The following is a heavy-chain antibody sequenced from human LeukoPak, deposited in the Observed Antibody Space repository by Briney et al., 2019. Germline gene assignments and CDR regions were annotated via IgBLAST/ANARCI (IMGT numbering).Heavy chain of an antibody. J-gene: IGHJ4*02. V-gene: IGHV1-2*02. CDR3: ANFPGYSSSWYFDY. D-gene: IGHD6-13*01. CDR1: GYTFTGHY. Sequence: ASVKVSFKASGYTFTGHYMHWVRQAPGQGLEWMGWINPNSGGTNYAQKFQGRVTMTRDTSISTAYVELSRLRSDDTAVYYCANFPGYSSSWYFDYWGQGTLVTVSS. CDR2: INPNSGGT.